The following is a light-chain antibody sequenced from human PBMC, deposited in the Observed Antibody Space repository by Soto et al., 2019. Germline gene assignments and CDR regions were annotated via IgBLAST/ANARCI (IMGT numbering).Light chain of an antibody. CDR2: EVS. J-gene: IGLJ2*01. Sequence: SALTQPPSASGSPGQSVTISCTGTSSDVGGYNYVSWYQQHPGKAPKLMIYEVSKRPSGVPDRFSGSKSGNTASLTVSGLHAEDEADYYCSSYAGSNNHVVFGGGTQLTVL. V-gene: IGLV2-8*01. CDR1: SSDVGGYNY. CDR3: SSYAGSNNHVV.